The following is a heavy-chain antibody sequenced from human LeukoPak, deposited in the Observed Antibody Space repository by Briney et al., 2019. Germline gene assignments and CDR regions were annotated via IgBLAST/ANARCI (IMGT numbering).Heavy chain of an antibody. J-gene: IGHJ3*02. CDR1: GGSISISSYY. V-gene: IGHV4-61*01. D-gene: IGHD2-8*01. Sequence: PSETLSLTCTVSGGSISISSYYWSWNRQSPGKGLEWIGYVFYSGKTDYSPSLRSRVSMSVDTSKNQFSLKVTSVTAADTAVYYCARDTNLRDSFDIWGQGTMVTVSS. CDR3: ARDTNLRDSFDI. CDR2: VFYSGKT.